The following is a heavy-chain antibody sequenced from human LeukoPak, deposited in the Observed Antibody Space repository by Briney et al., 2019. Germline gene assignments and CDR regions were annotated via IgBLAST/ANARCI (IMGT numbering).Heavy chain of an antibody. V-gene: IGHV1-24*01. CDR1: GYTLTELS. CDR3: ATVPSRVRGVITY. CDR2: FDPEDGET. J-gene: IGHJ4*02. D-gene: IGHD3-10*01. Sequence: GASVKVSCKVSGYTLTELSMHWVRQAPGKGLEWMGGFDPEDGETIYAQKFLGRVTMTEDTSTDTAYMELSSLRSEDTAVYYCATVPSRVRGVITYWGQGTLVTVSS.